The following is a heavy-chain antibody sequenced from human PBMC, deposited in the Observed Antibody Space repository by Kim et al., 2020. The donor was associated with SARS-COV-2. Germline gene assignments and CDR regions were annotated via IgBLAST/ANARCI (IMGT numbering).Heavy chain of an antibody. V-gene: IGHV4-34*01. CDR3: ARIRYFDWVKEDY. J-gene: IGHJ4*02. Sequence: SETLSLTCAVYGGSFSGYYWSWIRQPPGKGLEWIGEINHSGSTNYNPSLKSRVTISVDTSKNQFSLKLSSVTAADTAVYYCARIRYFDWVKEDYWGQGTLVTVSS. D-gene: IGHD3-9*01. CDR2: INHSGST. CDR1: GGSFSGYY.